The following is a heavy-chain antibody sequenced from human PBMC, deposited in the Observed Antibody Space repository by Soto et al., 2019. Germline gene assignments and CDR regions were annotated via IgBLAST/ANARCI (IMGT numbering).Heavy chain of an antibody. Sequence: TVGSLRLSCTTSGFTFGDYALSWVRQAPGKGLEWVGFIRRNAYGGTTDYAASVKGRFTISRDDSKSIAYLQVNSLRTEDTALYYCTRASSLDFDFWGQGTLVTVSS. CDR1: GFTFGDYA. J-gene: IGHJ4*02. CDR3: TRASSLDFDF. V-gene: IGHV3-49*04. CDR2: IRRNAYGGTT. D-gene: IGHD3-16*01.